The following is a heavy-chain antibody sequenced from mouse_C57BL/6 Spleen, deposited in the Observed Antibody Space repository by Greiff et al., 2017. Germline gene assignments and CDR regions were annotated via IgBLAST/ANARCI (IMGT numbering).Heavy chain of an antibody. CDR1: GYTFTEYT. D-gene: IGHD2-2*01. CDR3: ARQATMVTARAWFAY. V-gene: IGHV1-62-2*01. Sequence: LVKPGASVKLSCKASGYTFTEYTIHWVKQRSGQGLEWIGWFYPGSGSIKYNENFKDKATLTADKSSSTVYMELSRLTSEDSAVYFCARQATMVTARAWFAYWGQGTLVTVSA. CDR2: FYPGSGSI. J-gene: IGHJ3*01.